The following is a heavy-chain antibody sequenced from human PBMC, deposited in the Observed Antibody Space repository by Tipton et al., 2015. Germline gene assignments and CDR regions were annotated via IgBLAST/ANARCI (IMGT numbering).Heavy chain of an antibody. Sequence: GSLRLSCAASGFTFNTHWMTWVRQAPGKGLEWVANIKEDGSDKHYVDSVKGRFTISRDNAKNSLYLQMNSLTAEDTAVYYCARENYYGSGDYKSTFDYWGQGTLVTVSS. D-gene: IGHD4-17*01. J-gene: IGHJ4*02. CDR1: GFTFNTHW. V-gene: IGHV3-7*03. CDR2: IKEDGSDK. CDR3: ARENYYGSGDYKSTFDY.